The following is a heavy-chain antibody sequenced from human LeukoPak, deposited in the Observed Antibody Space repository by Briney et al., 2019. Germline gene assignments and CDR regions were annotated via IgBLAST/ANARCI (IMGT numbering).Heavy chain of an antibody. J-gene: IGHJ6*03. D-gene: IGHD1-26*01. V-gene: IGHV1-2*02. CDR3: ARGLVEVGAMIMDV. CDR1: GYTFTGYY. CDR2: INPNSGGT. Sequence: ASVKVSCKASGYTFTGYYMHWMRQAPGQGLEWMGWINPNSGGTNSAQKFQGRVTMTRDTSISTAYMELSRLRSDDTAVYYCARGLVEVGAMIMDVWGKGTTVTVSS.